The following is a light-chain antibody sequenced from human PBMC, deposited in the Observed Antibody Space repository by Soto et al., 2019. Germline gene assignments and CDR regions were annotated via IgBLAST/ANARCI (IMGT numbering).Light chain of an antibody. Sequence: ETVLTQSPGSLSLSPGESATLSCRASQSVSNNYLAWYQQKPAQAPRLLIYGASSRATGIPDRFSGSGSGTDFTLTISRLEPEDFAVYYCQQYGTSPGLFTFGPGTKVDIK. CDR1: QSVSNNY. J-gene: IGKJ3*01. V-gene: IGKV3-20*01. CDR2: GAS. CDR3: QQYGTSPGLFT.